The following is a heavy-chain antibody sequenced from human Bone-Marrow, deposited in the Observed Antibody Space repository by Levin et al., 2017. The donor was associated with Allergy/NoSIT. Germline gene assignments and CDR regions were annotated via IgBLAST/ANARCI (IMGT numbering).Heavy chain of an antibody. V-gene: IGHV3-48*02. CDR1: GFTFSSYS. CDR3: ARERYCSGGSCSPGDDY. CDR2: ISSSSSTI. J-gene: IGHJ4*02. Sequence: GESLKISCAASGFTFSSYSMNWVRQAPGKGLEWVSYISSSSSTIYYADSVKGRFTISRDNAKNSLYLQMNSLRDEDTAVYYCARERYCSGGSCSPGDDYWGQGTLVTVSS. D-gene: IGHD2-15*01.